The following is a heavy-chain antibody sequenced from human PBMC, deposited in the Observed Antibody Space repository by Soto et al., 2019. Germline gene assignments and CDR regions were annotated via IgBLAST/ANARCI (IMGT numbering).Heavy chain of an antibody. CDR1: GFRFSGHA. J-gene: IGHJ3*02. V-gene: IGHV3-33*01. CDR3: ARDGQSLAPYAFDM. CDR2: IWSDGSNK. Sequence: PGGSLRLSCAASGFRFSGHAMHWVRQAPGKGLEWVAQIWSDGSNKYYGDAMKGRFTISRDQSKNTLFLQMDSLRADDTAVYYCARDGQSLAPYAFDMWGQGTLVTVSS.